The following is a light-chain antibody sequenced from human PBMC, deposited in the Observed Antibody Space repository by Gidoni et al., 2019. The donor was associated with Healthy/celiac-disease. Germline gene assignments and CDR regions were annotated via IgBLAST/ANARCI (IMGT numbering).Light chain of an antibody. CDR3: QQYGSSPIT. CDR1: QSVSSSY. J-gene: IGKJ5*01. Sequence: EIVVTQSTGNLSLSPGERAPLSCRASQSVSSSYLDWYLQKPGQAPRLLIYGASSRATGIPARFSCSGSGTDFTLTISRLEPEDFAVYYCQQYGSSPITFGPGTRLEIK. V-gene: IGKV3-20*01. CDR2: GAS.